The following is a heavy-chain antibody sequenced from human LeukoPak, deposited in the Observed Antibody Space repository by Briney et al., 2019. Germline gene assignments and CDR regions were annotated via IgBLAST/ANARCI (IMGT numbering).Heavy chain of an antibody. J-gene: IGHJ4*02. V-gene: IGHV1-69*10. D-gene: IGHD6-6*01. CDR2: IIXXXXXX. CDR1: GGTFSXYX. CDR3: ARGPPSLYFDY. Sequence: GASVKVSCKASGGTFSXYXISWVRQAPGQGLEWMGGIIXXXXXXXXXXXXXXXXXXXAXXSTXTAYMELSSLRSEDTAVYYCARGPPSLYFDYWGQGTLVTVSS.